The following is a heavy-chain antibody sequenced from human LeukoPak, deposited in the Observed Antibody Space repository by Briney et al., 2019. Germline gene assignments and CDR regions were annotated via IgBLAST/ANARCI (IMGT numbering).Heavy chain of an antibody. CDR1: GFTVSSYA. V-gene: IGHV3-23*01. J-gene: IGHJ4*02. CDR3: AKGTGRRSTSPDY. CDR2: ISGSGGSA. Sequence: GGSLRLSCAASGFTVSSYAMSWVRQAPGKGLEWVSAISGSGGSAYYADSVKGRFTISRDNSKNTLYLQMNSLRAEDTAVYYCAKGTGRRSTSPDYWGQGTLVTVSS. D-gene: IGHD2-2*01.